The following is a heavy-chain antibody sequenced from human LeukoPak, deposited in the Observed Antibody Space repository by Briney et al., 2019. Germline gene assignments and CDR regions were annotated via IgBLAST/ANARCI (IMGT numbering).Heavy chain of an antibody. J-gene: IGHJ4*02. V-gene: IGHV4-59*01. Sequence: SETLSLTCTVSGGSISSYYWSWIRQSPGKGLEWIGYIFYSGSTNYSPSLKSRVTISVDTSNNQSSLKLSSVTAAATAVYSCARGGSGPYPRLDYWGQGSLVTVSS. CDR1: GGSISSYY. CDR3: ARGGSGPYPRLDY. CDR2: IFYSGST. D-gene: IGHD6-19*01.